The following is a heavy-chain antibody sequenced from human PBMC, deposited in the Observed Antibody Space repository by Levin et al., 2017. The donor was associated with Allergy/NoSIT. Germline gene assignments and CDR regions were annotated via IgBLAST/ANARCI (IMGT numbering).Heavy chain of an antibody. CDR2: ISTNSAYI. J-gene: IGHJ4*02. Sequence: ASVKVSCAASGFTFNIYTMNWVRQAPGKGLEWISFISTNSAYIFYADSVRGRFTISRDNAERSLFLQMDNLRDDDTAVYYCARGPEVWGQGTPVTVSS. CDR1: GFTFNIYT. CDR3: ARGPEV. V-gene: IGHV3-21*01.